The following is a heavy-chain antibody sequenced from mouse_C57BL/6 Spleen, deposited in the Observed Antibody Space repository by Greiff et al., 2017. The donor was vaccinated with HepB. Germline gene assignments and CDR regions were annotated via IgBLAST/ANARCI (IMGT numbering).Heavy chain of an antibody. J-gene: IGHJ3*01. CDR3: ARDGYYVRFAY. Sequence: VQLKQSGPELVKPGASVKIPCKASGYTFTDYNMDWVKQSHGKSLEWIGDINPNNGGTIYNQKFKGKATLTVDKSSSTAYMELRSLTSEDTAVYYCARDGYYVRFAYWGQGTLVTVSA. CDR1: GYTFTDYN. CDR2: INPNNGGT. D-gene: IGHD2-3*01. V-gene: IGHV1-18*01.